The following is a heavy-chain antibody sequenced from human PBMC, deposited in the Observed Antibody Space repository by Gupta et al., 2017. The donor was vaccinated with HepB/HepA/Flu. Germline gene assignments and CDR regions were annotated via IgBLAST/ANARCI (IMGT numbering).Heavy chain of an antibody. CDR3: ARGDYDSSGYYPDY. CDR1: GFTFSSYE. CDR2: ISSSGSTI. Sequence: EVQLVESGGGLVQPGGSLRLSCAASGFTFSSYEMNWVRQAPGKGLEVVSYISSSGSTIYYADSVKGRVTSSRDNAKNSLYLQMNSLRAEDTAVYYCARGDYDSSGYYPDYWGQGTLVTVSS. V-gene: IGHV3-48*03. D-gene: IGHD3-22*01. J-gene: IGHJ4*02.